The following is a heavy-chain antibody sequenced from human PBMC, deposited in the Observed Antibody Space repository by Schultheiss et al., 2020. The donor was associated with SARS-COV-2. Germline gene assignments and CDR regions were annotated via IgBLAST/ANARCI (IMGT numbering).Heavy chain of an antibody. CDR2: ISGSGGST. J-gene: IGHJ6*03. V-gene: IGHV3-23*01. CDR1: GFTFSSYT. Sequence: GGSLRLSCVASGFTFSSYTMNWVRQAPGKGLEWVSAISGSGGSTYYADSVKGRFTISRDNSKNTLYLQMNSLRAEDTAVYYCAKAGGLLHYYYYYYMDVWGKGTTVTVSS. D-gene: IGHD3-16*01. CDR3: AKAGGLLHYYYYYYMDV.